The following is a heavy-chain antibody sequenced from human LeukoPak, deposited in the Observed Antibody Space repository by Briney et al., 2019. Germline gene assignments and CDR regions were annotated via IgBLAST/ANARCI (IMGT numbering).Heavy chain of an antibody. V-gene: IGHV3-30*04. CDR2: KSYDGSNE. CDR3: ASDTYSSYDY. Sequence: GGSLRLSCAASGFIFSHYAMHWVRQAPGKGLEWVAVKSYDGSNEYYSDSVKGRFTISRDNAKNSLYLQMNSLRAEDTAVYYCASDTYSSYDYWGQGTLVTVSS. J-gene: IGHJ4*02. D-gene: IGHD6-6*01. CDR1: GFIFSHYA.